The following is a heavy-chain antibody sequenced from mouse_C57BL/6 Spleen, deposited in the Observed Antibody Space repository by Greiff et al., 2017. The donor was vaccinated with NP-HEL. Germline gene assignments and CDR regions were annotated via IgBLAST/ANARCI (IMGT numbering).Heavy chain of an antibody. CDR2: INPYNGGT. Sequence: VQLQQSGPVLVKPGASVKMSCKASGYTFTDYYMNWVKQSHGKSLEWIGVINPYNGGTSYNQKFKGKATLTVDKSSSTAYMELNSLTSEDSAVYYCARRGNDPHFDYWGQGTTLTVSS. V-gene: IGHV1-19*01. CDR1: GYTFTDYY. CDR3: ARRGNDPHFDY. J-gene: IGHJ2*01.